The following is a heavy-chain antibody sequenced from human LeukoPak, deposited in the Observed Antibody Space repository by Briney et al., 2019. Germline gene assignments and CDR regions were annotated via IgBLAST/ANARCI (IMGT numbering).Heavy chain of an antibody. V-gene: IGHV1-46*01. D-gene: IGHD1-26*01. CDR1: GYTFTSYY. J-gene: IGHJ5*02. CDR3: ARGARSYGRRWWFDP. Sequence: GASVKVSCKASGYTFTSYYMLWVRQAPGQGLEWMGIINPSGGSTSYAQRFQGRVTMTRDMSTSTVYMELSSLRSEDTAVYYCARGARSYGRRWWFDPWGQGTLVTVSS. CDR2: INPSGGST.